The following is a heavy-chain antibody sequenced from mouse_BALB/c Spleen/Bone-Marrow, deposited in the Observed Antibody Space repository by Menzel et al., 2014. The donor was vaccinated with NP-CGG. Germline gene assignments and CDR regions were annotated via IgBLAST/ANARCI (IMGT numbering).Heavy chain of an antibody. CDR2: ISYSGST. CDR1: GDSITSGY. Sequence: EVKLVESGPSFVKPSQTLSLTCSATGDSITSGYWNWIRKFPGNKLEYMGYISYSGSTYYNPSLKSRISITRDTSKNQFYLQLNSMTTEDTATYYCGSYDGWYFDVWGAGTTVTVSS. CDR3: GSYDGWYFDV. V-gene: IGHV3-8*02. J-gene: IGHJ1*01.